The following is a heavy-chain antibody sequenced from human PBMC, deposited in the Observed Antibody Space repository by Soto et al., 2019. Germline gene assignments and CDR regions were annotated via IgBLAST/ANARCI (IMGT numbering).Heavy chain of an antibody. CDR1: RGSISSYY. Sequence: SETLSLTCTVSRGSISSYYWSWIRQPPGKGPEWIGYVYHSGITNYNPSLESRVTISLDTSKNQFSLKLNSVTAADTAVYYCARGPPLGYWGQGTLVTVSS. CDR3: ARGPPLGY. V-gene: IGHV4-59*01. J-gene: IGHJ4*02. CDR2: VYHSGIT.